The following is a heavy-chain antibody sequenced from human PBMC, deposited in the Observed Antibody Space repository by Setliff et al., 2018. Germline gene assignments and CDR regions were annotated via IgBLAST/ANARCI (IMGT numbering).Heavy chain of an antibody. V-gene: IGHV3-7*01. Sequence: GSLRLSCAASGFSFRDSWMSWVRQAPGKGLEWVANINHDGIEKYYVDSVKGRFTISRDNAKNSLYLQMNSLRAEDTAVYYCVRGGEGSGGYFGYDPFDVWGQGTLVTVSS. CDR3: VRGGEGSGGYFGYDPFDV. D-gene: IGHD3-22*01. CDR2: INHDGIEK. CDR1: GFSFRDSW. J-gene: IGHJ3*01.